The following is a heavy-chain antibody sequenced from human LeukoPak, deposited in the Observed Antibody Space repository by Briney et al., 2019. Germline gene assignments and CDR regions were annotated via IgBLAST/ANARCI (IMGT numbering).Heavy chain of an antibody. CDR3: ARDPEVGETFDY. Sequence: SVKVSCKASGGTFSSYAISWVRQAPGQGLEWVGGIIPIFGTANYAQKFQGRVTITTDESTSTAYMELSSLRSEDTAVYYCARDPEVGETFDYWGQGTLVTVSS. CDR2: IIPIFGTA. CDR1: GGTFSSYA. J-gene: IGHJ4*02. V-gene: IGHV1-69*05. D-gene: IGHD3-10*01.